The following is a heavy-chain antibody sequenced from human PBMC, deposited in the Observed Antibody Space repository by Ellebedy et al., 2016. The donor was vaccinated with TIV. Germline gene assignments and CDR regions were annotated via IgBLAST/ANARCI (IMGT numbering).Heavy chain of an antibody. CDR1: GFTFSNYG. CDR2: ISYHGSTK. J-gene: IGHJ4*02. V-gene: IGHV3-30*03. CDR3: ATSGVSIWFGELGGIDS. D-gene: IGHD3-10*01. Sequence: GGSLRLSXTASGFTFSNYGMHWVRQAPGKGLEWVAVISYHGSTKYYADSVKGRFTVSRDNSKNTLFLQMNSLRAEDTAVYYCATSGVSIWFGELGGIDSWGQGTLVTVSS.